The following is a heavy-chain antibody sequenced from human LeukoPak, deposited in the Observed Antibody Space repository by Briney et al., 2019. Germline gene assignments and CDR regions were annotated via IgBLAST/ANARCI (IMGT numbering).Heavy chain of an antibody. Sequence: GGSLRLSCTASGFTFGDYAMSWFRQAPGKGLEWVGFIRSKAYGGTTEYAASVKGRFTISRDDSKSIAYLQMNSLKTEDTAVYYCLGELLNRFYYYYYMDVWGKGTTVTVSS. CDR2: IRSKAYGGTT. J-gene: IGHJ6*03. V-gene: IGHV3-49*03. CDR3: LGELLNRFYYYYYMDV. CDR1: GFTFGDYA. D-gene: IGHD3-16*01.